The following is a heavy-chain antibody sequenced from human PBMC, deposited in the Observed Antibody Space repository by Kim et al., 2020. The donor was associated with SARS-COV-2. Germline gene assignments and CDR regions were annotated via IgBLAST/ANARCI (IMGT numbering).Heavy chain of an antibody. J-gene: IGHJ4*02. CDR1: GFTFSSYA. CDR3: AKDWALRGAMVPVFDY. V-gene: IGHV3-23*01. D-gene: IGHD5-18*01. CDR2: ISGSGGST. Sequence: GGSLRLSCAASGFTFSSYAMSWVRQAPGKGLEWVSAISGSGGSTYYADSVKGRFTISRDNSKNTLYLQMNSLRAEDTAVYYCAKDWALRGAMVPVFDYWGQGTLVTVSS.